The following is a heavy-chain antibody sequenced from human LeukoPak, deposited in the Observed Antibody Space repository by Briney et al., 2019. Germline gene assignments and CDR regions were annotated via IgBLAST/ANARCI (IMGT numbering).Heavy chain of an antibody. V-gene: IGHV3-30-3*01. CDR1: GFTFSSYA. D-gene: IGHD5-12*01. CDR2: ISYDGSNK. Sequence: GSLRLSCAASGFTFSSYAMDWVRQAPGKGLEWVAVISYDGSNKYYADSVKGRFTISRDNSKNTLYLQMNSLRAEDTAVYYCARDGIVATGFDYWGQGTLVTVSS. J-gene: IGHJ4*02. CDR3: ARDGIVATGFDY.